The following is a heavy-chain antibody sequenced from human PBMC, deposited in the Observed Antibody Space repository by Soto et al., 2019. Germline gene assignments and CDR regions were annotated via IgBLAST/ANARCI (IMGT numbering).Heavy chain of an antibody. V-gene: IGHV1-8*01. Sequence: QVQLVQSGAEVKKPRASVKVSCTASGYTFISNDINWVRQATGQGLEWMGWMNPNSGNTGYAQKFQGRVTMTRSTSISTAYMEQSSLRSDGTAVYYCARGRREYSSSSGRYDCYMDVWGKETTVTVSS. CDR1: GYTFISND. CDR2: MNPNSGNT. J-gene: IGHJ6*03. D-gene: IGHD6-6*01. CDR3: ARGRREYSSSSGRYDCYMDV.